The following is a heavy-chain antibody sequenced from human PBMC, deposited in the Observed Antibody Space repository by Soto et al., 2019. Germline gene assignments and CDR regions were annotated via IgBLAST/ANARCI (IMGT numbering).Heavy chain of an antibody. Sequence: QVQLVESGGGVVQPGTSLRLSCAATGFTFSSYGMHWVRQAPGKGQEWVAVIWYDGSNKYYVDSVKGRFTISRDNSKNKLYLQMDSLRAEDTAVYYCARDGGVPRVSWGQGTMVTVSS. CDR3: ARDGGVPRVS. CDR1: GFTFSSYG. CDR2: IWYDGSNK. J-gene: IGHJ3*01. D-gene: IGHD2-15*01. V-gene: IGHV3-33*01.